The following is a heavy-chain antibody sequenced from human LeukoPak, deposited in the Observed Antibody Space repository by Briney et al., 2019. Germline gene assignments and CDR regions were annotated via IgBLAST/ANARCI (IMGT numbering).Heavy chain of an antibody. CDR1: GGSISSYY. Sequence: TSETLSLTCTVSGGSISSYYWSWIRQPAGKGLEWIGRIYTSGSTNYNPTLKSRVTMSVDTSKNQFSLKLSSVTAADTAVYYCARGGSSSWLFDYWGQGTLVTVSS. V-gene: IGHV4-4*07. J-gene: IGHJ4*02. CDR2: IYTSGST. D-gene: IGHD6-13*01. CDR3: ARGGSSSWLFDY.